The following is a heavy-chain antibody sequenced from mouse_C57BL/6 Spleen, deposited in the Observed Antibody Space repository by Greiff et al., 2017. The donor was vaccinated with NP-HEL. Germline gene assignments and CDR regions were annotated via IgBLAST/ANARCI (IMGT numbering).Heavy chain of an antibody. CDR2: INPNNGGT. CDR1: GYTFTDYY. J-gene: IGHJ3*01. CDR3: ARDGDGYYSWFAY. Sequence: EVQLQQSGPELVKPGASVKISCKASGYTFTDYYMNWVKQSHGKSLEWIGDINPNNGGTSYNQKFKGKATLTVDKSSSTAYMELRSLTSEDSAVYYCARDGDGYYSWFAYWGQGTLVTVSA. D-gene: IGHD2-3*01. V-gene: IGHV1-26*01.